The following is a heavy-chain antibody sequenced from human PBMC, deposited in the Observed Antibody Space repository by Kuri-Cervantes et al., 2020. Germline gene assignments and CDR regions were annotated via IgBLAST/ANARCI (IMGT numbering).Heavy chain of an antibody. V-gene: IGHV3-7*01. J-gene: IGHJ4*02. CDR2: IKQDGSEK. CDR1: GFTFSSYW. D-gene: IGHD4-17*01. CDR3: ARVAVTTDFDY. Sequence: GESLKISCAASGFTFSSYWMSWVRQAPGKGLEWVANIKQDGSEKYYVDSVKGRFTISRDNAKNSLYLQMNSLGAEDTAVYYCARVAVTTDFDYWGQGTLVTVSS.